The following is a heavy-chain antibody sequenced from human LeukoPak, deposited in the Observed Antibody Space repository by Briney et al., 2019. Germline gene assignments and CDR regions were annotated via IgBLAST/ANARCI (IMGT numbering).Heavy chain of an antibody. CDR1: GFTFSSYW. CDR2: IKQDGSEK. CDR3: ARDRGWYDY. D-gene: IGHD6-19*01. Sequence: GGSLRLSCADSGFTFSSYWMSWVRQAPGKGLEWVANIKQDGSEKYYVDSVKGRFTTSRDNAKNSLYLQMNSLRVEDTAVYYCARDRGWYDYWGQGTLVTVSS. J-gene: IGHJ4*02. V-gene: IGHV3-7*03.